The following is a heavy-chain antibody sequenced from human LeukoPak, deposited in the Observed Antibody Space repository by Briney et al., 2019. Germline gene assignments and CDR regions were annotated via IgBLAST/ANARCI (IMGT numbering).Heavy chain of an antibody. D-gene: IGHD6-19*01. V-gene: IGHV3-48*01. Sequence: GGSLRLSCAASGFTFSSYSMNWVRQAPGKGLEWVSYISSSSSTIYYADSVKGRFTISRDNAKNSLYLQMNSLRAEDTAVYYCARAEWLVPFDYWGQGTLVTVSS. J-gene: IGHJ4*02. CDR1: GFTFSSYS. CDR3: ARAEWLVPFDY. CDR2: ISSSSSTI.